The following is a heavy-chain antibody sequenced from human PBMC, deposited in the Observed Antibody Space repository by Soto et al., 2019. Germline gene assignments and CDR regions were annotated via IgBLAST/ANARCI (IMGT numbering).Heavy chain of an antibody. CDR3: ARGAYYYYYGLDV. CDR1: GFTFHTYE. CDR2: ISSTSSTI. V-gene: IGHV3-48*03. J-gene: IGHJ6*02. Sequence: GGSLRLSCAASGFTFHTYEMNWVRQAPGKGLEWVSYISSTSSTISYADSVKGRFTISRDNAKNSLSLQMNSLRAEDTAVYYCARGAYYYYYGLDVWGQGTTVTVSS.